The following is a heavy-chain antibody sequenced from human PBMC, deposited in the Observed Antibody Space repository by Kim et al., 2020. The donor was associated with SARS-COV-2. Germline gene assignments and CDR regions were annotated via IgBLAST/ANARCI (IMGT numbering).Heavy chain of an antibody. Sequence: GSTNYNPSLMSRVTMSLDMSKNQFSLKLSSVTAADTAVYYCKIVNDAFDIWGQGTMVTVSS. D-gene: IGHD3-22*01. V-gene: IGHV4-34*01. CDR2: GST. CDR3: KIVNDAFDI. J-gene: IGHJ3*02.